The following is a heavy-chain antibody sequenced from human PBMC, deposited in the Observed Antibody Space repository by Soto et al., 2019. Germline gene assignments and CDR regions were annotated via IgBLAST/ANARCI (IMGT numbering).Heavy chain of an antibody. CDR3: ARGKLATMTDF. CDR1: GYTFTDYD. CDR2: MNPNTGNT. D-gene: IGHD5-12*01. J-gene: IGHJ4*02. V-gene: IGHV1-8*01. Sequence: QVQLVQSGAEVKKPGAPVKVSCKASGYTFTDYDINWVRQATGQGLEWMGWMNPNTGNTCYAQNFQGRLIMTRDPSISTAYMELSSLRSEDTAVYYCARGKLATMTDFWGQGTLVTVSS.